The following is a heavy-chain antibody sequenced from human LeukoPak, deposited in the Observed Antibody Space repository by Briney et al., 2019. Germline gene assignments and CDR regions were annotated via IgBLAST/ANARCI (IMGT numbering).Heavy chain of an antibody. CDR2: IKQDGSEK. Sequence: PGGSLRLSRAASGFTFSTYWMSWVRQAPGKGLEWVANIKQDGSEKYYVDSVKGRFTISRDNAKNSLYLQMNSLRAEDTAVYYCAGGRRQFDPWGQGTLVTVSS. CDR3: AGGRRQFDP. CDR1: GFTFSTYW. J-gene: IGHJ5*02. V-gene: IGHV3-7*03. D-gene: IGHD3-16*01.